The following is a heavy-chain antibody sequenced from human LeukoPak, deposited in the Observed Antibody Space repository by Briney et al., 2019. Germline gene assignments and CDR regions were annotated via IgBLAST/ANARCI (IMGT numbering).Heavy chain of an antibody. V-gene: IGHV4-30-4*08. CDR3: ARSVYSGLLYYFDY. CDR2: IYYSGST. D-gene: IGHD1-26*01. CDR1: GGSISSGNYY. Sequence: SQTLSLTCTVSGGSISSGNYYWSWIRQPPGKGLEWIGYIYYSGSTYYNPSLKSRVTISVDTSKNQFSLKLSSVTAADTAVYYCARSVYSGLLYYFDYWGQGTLVTVSS. J-gene: IGHJ4*02.